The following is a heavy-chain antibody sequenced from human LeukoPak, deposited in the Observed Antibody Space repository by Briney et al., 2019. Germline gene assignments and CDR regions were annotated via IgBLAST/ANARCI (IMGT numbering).Heavy chain of an antibody. CDR1: GFTFSSYG. Sequence: PGGSLRLSCAASGFTFSSYGMNWVRQAPGKGLEWVSYISSSGSTIYYADSVKGRFTISRDNAKNSLYLQMNSLRAEDTAVYYCARGRYHGMDVWGQGTTVTVSS. D-gene: IGHD2-2*01. J-gene: IGHJ6*02. CDR2: ISSSGSTI. CDR3: ARGRYHGMDV. V-gene: IGHV3-48*04.